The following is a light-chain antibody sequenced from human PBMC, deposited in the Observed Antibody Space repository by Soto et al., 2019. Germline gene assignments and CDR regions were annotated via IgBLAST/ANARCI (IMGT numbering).Light chain of an antibody. CDR3: SSYTSSSTLYV. CDR2: EVS. J-gene: IGLJ1*01. CDR1: SSDVGGYNY. V-gene: IGLV2-14*01. Sequence: QSVLTQPASVSGSPGQSITISCTGTSSDVGGYNYVSWYQQHPGKAPKLMIYEVSNRPSGVSHRFSGSKSANTASLTISGLQAEDEADYYCSSYTSSSTLYVFGTGTKLTVL.